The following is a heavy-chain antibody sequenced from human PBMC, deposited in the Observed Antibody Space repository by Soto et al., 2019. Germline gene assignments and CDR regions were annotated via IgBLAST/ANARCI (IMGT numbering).Heavy chain of an antibody. CDR3: ARGGLGYCSSTSCLEYFQH. CDR2: ISGGGGGT. V-gene: IGHV3-23*01. Sequence: PGGSLRLSCAASGFTFSTYAMSWVRQAPGKGLEWISAISGGGGGTYYADSVKGRFTISRDNSKNTLYLQMNSLRAEDSAMYYCARGGLGYCSSTSCLEYFQHWGQGTLVTVSS. CDR1: GFTFSTYA. J-gene: IGHJ1*01. D-gene: IGHD2-2*01.